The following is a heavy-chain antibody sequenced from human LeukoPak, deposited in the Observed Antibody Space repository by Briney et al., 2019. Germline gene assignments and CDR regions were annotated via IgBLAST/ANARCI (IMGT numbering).Heavy chain of an antibody. V-gene: IGHV4-39*07. J-gene: IGHJ5*02. CDR1: GGSISNSIYY. D-gene: IGHD1-26*01. CDR3: VRVVRSGIYLGWFDP. CDR2: IYYGGST. Sequence: TETLSLTCTVSGGSISNSIYYWGWIRQPPGKGLEWIGSIYYGGSTYYNPSLKSRVTISVDTSKNQFSLKLSSVTAADTAMYYCVRVVRSGIYLGWFDPWGQGTLVTVFS.